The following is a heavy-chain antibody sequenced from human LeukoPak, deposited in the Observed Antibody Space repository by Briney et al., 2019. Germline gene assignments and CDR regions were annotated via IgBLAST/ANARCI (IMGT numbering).Heavy chain of an antibody. Sequence: SETLSLTCAVSGYSISSSNWWGWIRQPPGKGLEWIGYIYYSGSTYYNPSLKSRVTISVDTSKNQFSLKLSSVTAADTAVYYCARRGTVTTERFDYWGQGALATVSS. V-gene: IGHV4-28*01. D-gene: IGHD4-11*01. CDR2: IYYSGST. J-gene: IGHJ4*02. CDR1: GYSISSSNW. CDR3: ARRGTVTTERFDY.